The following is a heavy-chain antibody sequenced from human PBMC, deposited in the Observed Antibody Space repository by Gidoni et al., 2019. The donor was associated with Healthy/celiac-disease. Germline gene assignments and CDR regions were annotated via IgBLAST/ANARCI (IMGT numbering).Heavy chain of an antibody. CDR1: GFTFSYYS. D-gene: IGHD3-10*01. CDR3: ARDDGSDSYDY. CDR2: ITSSGSTI. Sequence: AASGFTFSYYSMNWVRQAPGKGLEWVSYITSSGSTIYYADSVKGRFTISRDNAKNSLYLQMNSLRAEDTAVYYCARDDGSDSYDYWGQGTLVTVSS. J-gene: IGHJ4*02. V-gene: IGHV3-48*01.